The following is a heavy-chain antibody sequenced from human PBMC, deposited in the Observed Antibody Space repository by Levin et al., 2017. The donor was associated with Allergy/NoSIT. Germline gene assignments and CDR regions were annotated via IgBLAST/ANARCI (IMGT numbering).Heavy chain of an antibody. J-gene: IGHJ5*01. CDR2: INHSGFT. Sequence: SQTLSLPCAVSGDSIRRGTYSWSWIRQPPGKGLEWIGYINHSGFTYFSPSLKSRVTISLDRPNNQFSLQLKSVTAADTAVYFCARGPPLASWGQGILVTVSS. V-gene: IGHV4-30-2*01. CDR3: ARGPPLAS. CDR1: GDSIRRGTYS.